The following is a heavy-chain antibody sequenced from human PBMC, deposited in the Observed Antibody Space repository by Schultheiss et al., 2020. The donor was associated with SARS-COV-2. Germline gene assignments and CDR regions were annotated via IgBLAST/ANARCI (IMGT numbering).Heavy chain of an antibody. Sequence: GGSLRLSCAASGFTFSSVWMSWVRQAPGEGLEFVAHINQDGSKTNFVDSVRGRFTISRDNAKTSLYLQMNSLRADDTAVYYCASGHIVGVSAVYWGQGALVTVSS. J-gene: IGHJ4*02. CDR2: INQDGSKT. D-gene: IGHD1-26*01. V-gene: IGHV3-7*01. CDR3: ASGHIVGVSAVY. CDR1: GFTFSSVW.